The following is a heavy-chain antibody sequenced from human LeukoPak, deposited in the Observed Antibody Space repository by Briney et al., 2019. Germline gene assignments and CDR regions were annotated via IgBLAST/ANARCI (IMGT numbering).Heavy chain of an antibody. CDR3: ARSSPTYYFDSSGYYYGDY. CDR2: ISPNTGVT. V-gene: IGHV1-2*06. D-gene: IGHD3-22*01. J-gene: IGHJ4*02. Sequence: VASVKVSCKASAYSFTDYYIHWVRQAPGQGLEWMGRISPNTGVTDYAQIFKGRVTMTRDTSISTAYMELSRLGSDDTAVYYCARSSPTYYFDSSGYYYGDYWGQRTLVTVSS. CDR1: AYSFTDYY.